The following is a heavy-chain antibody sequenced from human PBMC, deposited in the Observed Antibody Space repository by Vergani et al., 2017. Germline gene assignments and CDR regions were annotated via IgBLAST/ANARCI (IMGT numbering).Heavy chain of an antibody. CDR2: IKSDGSIT. Sequence: EVQLVESGGGLIHPGGSLRLSCEGSGFSFSGYWMHWVRQSPEKGLVWVSRIKSDGSITNYADSVKGRFTISRDNAKNSLYLQMNSLRAEDTAVYYCARDFLYNWNDSVSGYWGQGTLVTVSS. V-gene: IGHV3-74*01. J-gene: IGHJ4*02. CDR1: GFSFSGYW. CDR3: ARDFLYNWNDSVSGY. D-gene: IGHD1-1*01.